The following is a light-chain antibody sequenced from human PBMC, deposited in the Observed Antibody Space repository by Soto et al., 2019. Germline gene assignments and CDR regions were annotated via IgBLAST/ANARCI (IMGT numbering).Light chain of an antibody. Sequence: EIVLTQSPATLSLSPGDRATLSSRASQSVSSFLAWYQQKSGQAPRLLIYDASNRATGIPARFSGSGSGTDFTLTISSLEPEDFALYYCQQRSNWPITFGQGTRLEIK. CDR2: DAS. CDR3: QQRSNWPIT. CDR1: QSVSSF. V-gene: IGKV3-11*01. J-gene: IGKJ5*01.